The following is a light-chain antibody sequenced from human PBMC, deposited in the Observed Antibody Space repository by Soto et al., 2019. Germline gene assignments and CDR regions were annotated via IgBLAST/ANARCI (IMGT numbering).Light chain of an antibody. Sequence: DIQMTQSPSSVSASVGDRVTITCRASQRISSWLAWYQQKPGKAPKLLICAASRLQSGVPSRFSGSGSATDFILTINSLQPEDFATYYCQQTDSFPLTFGGGTKVDIK. CDR2: AAS. CDR1: QRISSW. CDR3: QQTDSFPLT. J-gene: IGKJ4*01. V-gene: IGKV1-12*01.